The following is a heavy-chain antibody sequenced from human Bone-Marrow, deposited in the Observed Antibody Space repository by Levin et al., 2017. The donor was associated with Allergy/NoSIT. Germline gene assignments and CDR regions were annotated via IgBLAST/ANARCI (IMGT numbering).Heavy chain of an antibody. D-gene: IGHD5-24*01. V-gene: IGHV4-31*03. J-gene: IGHJ4*02. CDR1: GGSISTGGFH. CDR2: IYYSGNT. Sequence: KASETLSLTRSLSGGSISTGGFHWSWVRQRPGKGLEWIGYIYYSGNTYYNPSLQSRLSISIDTSKNQFSLRLTSVTAADTAVYYCAREDGYVFDYWGQGTLVTVSS. CDR3: AREDGYVFDY.